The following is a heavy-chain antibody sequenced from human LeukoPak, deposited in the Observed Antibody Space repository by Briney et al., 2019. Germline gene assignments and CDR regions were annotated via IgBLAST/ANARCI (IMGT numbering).Heavy chain of an antibody. Sequence: KSSETLSLTCTVSGGSISSSSYYWGWIRQPPGKGLEWIGSIYYSGSTYYNPSLKRRVTMSVDTSKNQFSLKLSSVTAADTAVYYCARDSSYMPPGYFDLWGRGTLVTVSS. CDR3: ARDSSYMPPGYFDL. D-gene: IGHD2-2*01. J-gene: IGHJ2*01. V-gene: IGHV4-39*07. CDR1: GGSISSSSYY. CDR2: IYYSGST.